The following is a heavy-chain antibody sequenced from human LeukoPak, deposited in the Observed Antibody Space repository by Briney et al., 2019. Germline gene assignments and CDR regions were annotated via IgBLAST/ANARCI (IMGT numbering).Heavy chain of an antibody. J-gene: IGHJ4*02. CDR2: ISGSGAST. V-gene: IGHV3-23*01. D-gene: IGHD2-21*02. CDR3: AKGRLTIDY. CDR1: GFTFTSDA. Sequence: AGGSLRLSCVASGFTFTSDAMSWVRQAPGKGLEWVSAISGSGASTSHADTVKGRFTTSRDNSKNTLYLQMNSLRAEDTALYFCAKGRLTIDYWGQGTLVTVSS.